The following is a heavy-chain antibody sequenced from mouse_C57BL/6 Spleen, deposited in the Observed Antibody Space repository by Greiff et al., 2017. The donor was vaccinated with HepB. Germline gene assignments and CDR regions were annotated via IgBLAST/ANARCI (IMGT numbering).Heavy chain of an antibody. CDR3: TRDAGPRGEYFDD. CDR2: ISSGGDYI. D-gene: IGHD6-5*01. J-gene: IGHJ2*01. Sequence: EVHLVESGAGLVKPGGSLKLSCAASGFTFSSYAMSWVRQTPEKRLEWVAYISSGGDYISYADTVKGRFTISRDNARNTLYLQMSSLKSEDTAMYYCTRDAGPRGEYFDDWGQGTTLTVSS. CDR1: GFTFSSYA. V-gene: IGHV5-9-1*02.